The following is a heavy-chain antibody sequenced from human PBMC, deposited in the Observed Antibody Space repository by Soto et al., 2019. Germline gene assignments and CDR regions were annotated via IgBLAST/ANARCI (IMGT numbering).Heavy chain of an antibody. CDR2: ISYDGSNK. J-gene: IGHJ6*02. D-gene: IGHD4-17*01. V-gene: IGHV3-30-3*01. CDR1: GFTFSSYA. Sequence: PGGSLRLSCAASGFTFSSYAMHWVRQAPGKGLEWVAVISYDGSNKYYADSVKGRFTISRDNSKNTLYLQMNSLRAEDTAVYYCARGSKTVTMLYYYYGMDVWGQGTTVTVSS. CDR3: ARGSKTVTMLYYYYGMDV.